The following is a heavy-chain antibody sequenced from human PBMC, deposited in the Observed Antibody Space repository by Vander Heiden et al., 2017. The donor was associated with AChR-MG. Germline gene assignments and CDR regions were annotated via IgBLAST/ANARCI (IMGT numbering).Heavy chain of an antibody. CDR3: ARSDYGDYNFDY. CDR1: GPGGSIRSGNYY. CDR2: IYTSGTT. V-gene: IGHV4-61*02. J-gene: IGHJ4*02. D-gene: IGHD4-17*01. Sequence: QVQLQESRPGLAKPSQTLSLPCTVSGPGGSIRSGNYYWSWIRQSAGKGLEWIGRIYTSGTTTYNPALKSRVTMSVDPSNNQFSLKVTSVTAADTAVYYCARSDYGDYNFDYWGQGNLVTVSS.